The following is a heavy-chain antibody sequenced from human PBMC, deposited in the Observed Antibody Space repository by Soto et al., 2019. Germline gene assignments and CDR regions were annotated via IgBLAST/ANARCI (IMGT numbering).Heavy chain of an antibody. D-gene: IGHD6-6*01. Sequence: EVQLVESGGGLVQPGGSLRLSCAASGFTFSSYSMNWVRQAPGKGLEWVSYISSGSATIYYADSVKGRFTISRDNAKSSLYLQMNSLRDEDTAVYYCARDSASYSSLSGSYWYFDLWGRGTLVTVSS. CDR2: ISSGSATI. J-gene: IGHJ2*01. V-gene: IGHV3-48*02. CDR1: GFTFSSYS. CDR3: ARDSASYSSLSGSYWYFDL.